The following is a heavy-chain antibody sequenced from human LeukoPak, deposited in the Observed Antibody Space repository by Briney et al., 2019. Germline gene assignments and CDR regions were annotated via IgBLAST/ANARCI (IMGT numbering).Heavy chain of an antibody. CDR2: ISSSSSYI. V-gene: IGHV3-21*01. D-gene: IGHD2-2*01. J-gene: IGHJ4*02. CDR3: AKDSSTTSRWAYFDY. Sequence: PGGSLRLSCAASGFTFSSYSMNWVRQAPGKGLEWVSSISSSSSYIYYADSVKGRFTISRDNAKNSLYLQMNSLRVEDTAVYYCAKDSSTTSRWAYFDYWGQGTLVTVSS. CDR1: GFTFSSYS.